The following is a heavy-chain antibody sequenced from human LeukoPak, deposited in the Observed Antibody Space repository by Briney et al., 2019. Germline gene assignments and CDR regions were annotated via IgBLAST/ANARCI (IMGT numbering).Heavy chain of an antibody. D-gene: IGHD3-3*01. CDR2: INPNSGGT. V-gene: IGHV1-2*02. CDR1: GYTFTGYY. J-gene: IGHJ4*02. Sequence: ASVKVSCKASGYTFTGYYMHWVRQAPGQGLEWMGWINPNSGGTNYAQKFQGRVTMTRDTSISTAYMELSRLRSDDTAVYYCARDAATYYDFWSGLWCDHWGQGTLVTVSS. CDR3: ARDAATYYDFWSGLWCDH.